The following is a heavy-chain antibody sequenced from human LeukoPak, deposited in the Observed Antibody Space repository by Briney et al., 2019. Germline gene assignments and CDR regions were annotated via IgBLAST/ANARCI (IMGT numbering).Heavy chain of an antibody. J-gene: IGHJ4*02. Sequence: SETLSLTCAVSGYSISSGYYWAWIRQPPGKGLEWIGNIYHSGSTYYNPSLKSRVTISVDTFKNQFSLKLSSVTAADTAVYYCARRYSNSYFDYWGQGTLVTVSS. V-gene: IGHV4-38-2*01. CDR1: GYSISSGYY. CDR3: ARRYSNSYFDY. D-gene: IGHD4-11*01. CDR2: IYHSGST.